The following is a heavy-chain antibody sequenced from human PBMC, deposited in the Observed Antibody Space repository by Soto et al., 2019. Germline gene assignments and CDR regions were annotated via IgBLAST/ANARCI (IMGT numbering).Heavy chain of an antibody. CDR1: GGSISSYY. CDR2: MHHSGRT. Sequence: SETLSLTCTVSGGSISSYYWSWIRQPPGKGLERIGHMHHSGRTHYNPSLKSRIAISVDTSKNQFSLYLNSVTAADTAEYYCARDDNGGTGPADAYGMDVWGQGTTVTVS. D-gene: IGHD1-7*01. V-gene: IGHV4-59*12. CDR3: ARDDNGGTGPADAYGMDV. J-gene: IGHJ6*02.